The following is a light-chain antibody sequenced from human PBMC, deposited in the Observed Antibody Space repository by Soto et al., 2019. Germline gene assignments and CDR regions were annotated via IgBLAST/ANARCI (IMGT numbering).Light chain of an antibody. CDR2: GAS. CDR1: QSVSSSY. J-gene: IGKJ3*01. Sequence: EIVLTQSPGTLSLSPGERATLSCRARQSVSSSYLAWSQQKPGQAPRHLIYGASSRATGIPDRFSGSGCGTDLTLTISRLEPEDCAVYYCQQYGSSIFTFGPGTKVDIK. CDR3: QQYGSSIFT. V-gene: IGKV3-20*01.